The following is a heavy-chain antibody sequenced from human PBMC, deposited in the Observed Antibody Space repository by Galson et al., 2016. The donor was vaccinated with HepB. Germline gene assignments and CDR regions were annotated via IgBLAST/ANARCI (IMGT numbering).Heavy chain of an antibody. V-gene: IGHV3-23*01. J-gene: IGHJ3*02. Sequence: SLRLSCAASTFTFSNYGMRWVRQAPGKGLEWVSSITSSGGSTYYADSVKGRFTISRDNAKNSLYLQMNSLRAEDTAVYYCARAGGVANGYALDIWGQGTMVSVSS. CDR3: ARAGGVANGYALDI. CDR2: ITSSGGST. D-gene: IGHD1-26*01. CDR1: TFTFSNYG.